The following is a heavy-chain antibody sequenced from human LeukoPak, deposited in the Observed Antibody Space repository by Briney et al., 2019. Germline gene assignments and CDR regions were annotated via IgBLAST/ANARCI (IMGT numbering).Heavy chain of an antibody. Sequence: SETLSLTCAVYGGSFSGYYWSWIRQPPGKGLEWIGEINHSGSTNYNPSLKSRVTISVDTSQNQFSLKLSSVTAADTAVYYCARGSRTGAFDIWGQGTMVTVSS. CDR1: GGSFSGYY. CDR2: INHSGST. V-gene: IGHV4-34*01. D-gene: IGHD1-14*01. CDR3: ARGSRTGAFDI. J-gene: IGHJ3*02.